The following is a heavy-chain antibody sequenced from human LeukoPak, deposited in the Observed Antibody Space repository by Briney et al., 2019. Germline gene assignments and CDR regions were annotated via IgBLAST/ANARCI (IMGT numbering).Heavy chain of an antibody. D-gene: IGHD1-26*01. J-gene: IGHJ4*02. CDR2: INPNSGGT. Sequence: GASVKVSCKASGYTFTGYYMHWVRQAPGQGLEWMGWINPNSGGTNYAQKFQGRVTMTRDTSISTAYMELSSLRSEDTAVYYCARVGLRAVYSGTYYADSWGQGTLVTVSS. CDR3: ARVGLRAVYSGTYYADS. CDR1: GYTFTGYY. V-gene: IGHV1-2*02.